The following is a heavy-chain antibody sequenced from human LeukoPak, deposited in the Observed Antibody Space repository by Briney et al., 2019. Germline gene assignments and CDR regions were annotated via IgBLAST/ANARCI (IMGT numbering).Heavy chain of an antibody. CDR2: IYYSGST. Sequence: SETLSLTCTGSGGSISSYYWSWIRQPPGKGLEWIGYIYYSGSTNYNPSLKSRVTISVDTSKNQFSLKLSSVTAADTAVYYCARAVLGSSFDYWGQGTLVTVSS. CDR1: GGSISSYY. J-gene: IGHJ4*02. CDR3: ARAVLGSSFDY. D-gene: IGHD6-13*01. V-gene: IGHV4-59*01.